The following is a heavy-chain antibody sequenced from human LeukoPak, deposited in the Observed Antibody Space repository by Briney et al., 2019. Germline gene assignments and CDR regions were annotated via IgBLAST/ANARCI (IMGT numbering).Heavy chain of an antibody. CDR3: ARGAAIPDYYDSSGYYHDY. CDR1: GFTFSSYS. V-gene: IGHV3-21*01. CDR2: ISSSSSYI. D-gene: IGHD3-22*01. Sequence: GGSLRLSCAASGFTFSSYSMNWVRQAPGKGLEWVSSISSSSSYIYYADSVKGRFTISRDNAKNSLYLQMNSLRAEDTAVYYCARGAAIPDYYDSSGYYHDYWGQGTLVTVSS. J-gene: IGHJ4*02.